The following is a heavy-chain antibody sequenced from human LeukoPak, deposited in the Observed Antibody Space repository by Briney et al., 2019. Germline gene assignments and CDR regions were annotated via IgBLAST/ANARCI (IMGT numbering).Heavy chain of an antibody. Sequence: PSETLSLTCAVYGGSFSGYYWSWIRQPPGKGLEWIGEINHSGSTNYNPSLKSRVTISVDTSKNQFPLKLSSVTAADTAVYYCARWGQNYYDSSGLDYWGQGTLVTVSS. CDR1: GGSFSGYY. V-gene: IGHV4-34*01. D-gene: IGHD3-22*01. CDR3: ARWGQNYYDSSGLDY. J-gene: IGHJ4*02. CDR2: INHSGST.